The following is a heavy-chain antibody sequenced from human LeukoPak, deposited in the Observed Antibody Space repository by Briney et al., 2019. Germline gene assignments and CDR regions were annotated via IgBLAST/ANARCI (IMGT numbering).Heavy chain of an antibody. J-gene: IGHJ4*02. V-gene: IGHV3-74*01. CDR2: MNTDGSIT. D-gene: IGHD1-26*01. CDR1: GFTFSSYW. Sequence: GGSLRLSCAASGFTFSSYWVHWVRQAPGKGLVWVSRMNTDGSITSNADSVKGRFTISRDNAKNTLYLQMNSLRAEDTAVYYCARGKGGNFDYWGQGTLVTVSS. CDR3: ARGKGGNFDY.